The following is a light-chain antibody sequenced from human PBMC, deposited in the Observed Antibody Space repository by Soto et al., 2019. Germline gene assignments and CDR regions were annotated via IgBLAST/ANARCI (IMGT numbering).Light chain of an antibody. J-gene: IGLJ1*01. CDR3: SSYAGSTIYV. Sequence: SALTQPPSASGSPGQSVTISCTGTSSDVGGYNYVSWFQQYPDKAPKLLIYEVNKRPSGVPSRFSGSKSGNTASLTVSGLRSEDEADYYCSSYAGSTIYVFGSGTKVTVL. CDR1: SSDVGGYNY. V-gene: IGLV2-8*01. CDR2: EVN.